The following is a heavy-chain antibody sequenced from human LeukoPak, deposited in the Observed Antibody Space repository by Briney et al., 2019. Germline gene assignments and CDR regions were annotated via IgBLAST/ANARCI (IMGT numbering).Heavy chain of an antibody. J-gene: IGHJ4*02. CDR2: INQDGGEK. Sequence: PGGSLRLACPASGFTFSSHWMSWVRQAPGKGLEWVANINQDGGEKYYVDSVKGRSTISRDNAKNSLFLQMNSLRAEDTAVYYCARDGGPFDHWGQGTLVTVSS. D-gene: IGHD3-16*01. CDR3: ARDGGPFDH. V-gene: IGHV3-7*01. CDR1: GFTFSSHW.